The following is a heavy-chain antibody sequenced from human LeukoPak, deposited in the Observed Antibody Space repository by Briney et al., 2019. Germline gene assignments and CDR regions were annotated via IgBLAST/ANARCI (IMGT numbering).Heavy chain of an antibody. CDR1: GYSFTTYW. CDR2: INPGDSYT. J-gene: IGHJ3*02. D-gene: IGHD4-17*01. Sequence: GESLKISCKVSGYSFTTYWIGWVRQMPGKGLEWMGLINPGDSYTNYSPSFQGHVTISADKSISTAYLQWSSLKASDTAMYYCARPSDYGAFDIWGQGTMVTVSS. V-gene: IGHV5-51*01. CDR3: ARPSDYGAFDI.